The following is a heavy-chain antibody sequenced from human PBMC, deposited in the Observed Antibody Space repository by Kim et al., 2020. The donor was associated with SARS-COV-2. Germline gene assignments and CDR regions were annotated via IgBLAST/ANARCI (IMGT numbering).Heavy chain of an antibody. CDR3: TARGTYTMVRGVIDFDY. CDR2: IYYSGST. D-gene: IGHD3-10*01. Sequence: SETLSLTCTVSGGSISSSSYYWGWIRQPPGKGLEWIGSIYYSGSTYYNPSLKSRVTISVDTSKNQFSLKLSSVTAADTAVYYCTARGTYTMVRGVIDFDYWGQGTLVTVSS. V-gene: IGHV4-39*07. CDR1: GGSISSSSYY. J-gene: IGHJ4*02.